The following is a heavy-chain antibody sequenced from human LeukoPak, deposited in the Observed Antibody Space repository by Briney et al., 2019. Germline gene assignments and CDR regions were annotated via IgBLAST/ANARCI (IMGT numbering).Heavy chain of an antibody. CDR2: ISAYNGNT. CDR1: GYTFTSYG. V-gene: IGHV1-18*01. CDR3: AREISPTFWSGYYTYYYYGMDV. J-gene: IGHJ6*02. D-gene: IGHD3-3*01. Sequence: ASVKVSCKASGYTFTSYGISWVRQAPGQGLEWLEWISAYNGNTNYAQKLQGRVTMTTDTSTSTAYMELRSLRSDDTAVYYCAREISPTFWSGYYTYYYYGMDVWGQGTTVTVSS.